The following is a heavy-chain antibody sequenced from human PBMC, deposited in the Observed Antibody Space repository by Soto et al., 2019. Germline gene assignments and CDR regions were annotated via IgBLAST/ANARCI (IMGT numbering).Heavy chain of an antibody. Sequence: PSETLSLTCTVSGASISSGNHYWSWIRQSPGKGLEWIAYISYSWNTYYNPSLKSRISISADTCKNQFSLELKSVTVADTAVYYCAREGGGYRFDYWGQGALVTVSS. CDR3: AREGGGYRFDY. J-gene: IGHJ4*02. CDR2: ISYSWNT. D-gene: IGHD1-26*01. CDR1: GASISSGNHY. V-gene: IGHV4-30-4*01.